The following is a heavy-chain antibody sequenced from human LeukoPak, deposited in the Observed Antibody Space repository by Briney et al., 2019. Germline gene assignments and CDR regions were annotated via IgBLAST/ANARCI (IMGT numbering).Heavy chain of an antibody. CDR3: ARLPYYYDSSGYYYYYYYYMDV. CDR2: ISSSSSTI. V-gene: IGHV3-48*04. D-gene: IGHD3-22*01. CDR1: GFTFGSYS. J-gene: IGHJ6*03. Sequence: GGSLRLSCAASGFTFGSYSMNWVRQAPGKGLEWVSYISSSSSTIYYADSVKGRFTISRDNAKNSLYLQMNSLRAEDTAVYYCARLPYYYDSSGYYYYYYYYMDVRGKGTTVTVSS.